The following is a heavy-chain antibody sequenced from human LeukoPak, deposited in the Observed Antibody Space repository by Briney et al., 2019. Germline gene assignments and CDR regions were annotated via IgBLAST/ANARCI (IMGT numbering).Heavy chain of an antibody. CDR2: ISAYNGNT. J-gene: IGHJ5*02. D-gene: IGHD6-13*01. CDR3: ARDGSWYWFDP. CDR1: GYTFTSYG. V-gene: IGHV1-18*01. Sequence: ASVKVSCKASGYTFTSYGISWVRQAPGQGLEWMGWISAYNGNTNYAQKLQGRVTMTTDTSTSTACMELRSLRSDDTAVYYCARDGSWYWFDPWGQGTLVTVSS.